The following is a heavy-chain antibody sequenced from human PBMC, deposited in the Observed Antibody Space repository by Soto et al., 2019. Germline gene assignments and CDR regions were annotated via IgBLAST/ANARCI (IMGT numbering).Heavy chain of an antibody. Sequence: GGSLRLSCAASGFTFSSYGMHWVRQAPGKGLEWVAVISYDGSNKYYADSVKGRFTISRDNSKNTLYLQMNSLRAEDTAVYYCAKDGGSSGWDSPDKDYYYYYMDVWGKGTTVTVSS. CDR2: ISYDGSNK. J-gene: IGHJ6*03. V-gene: IGHV3-30*18. CDR1: GFTFSSYG. D-gene: IGHD6-19*01. CDR3: AKDGGSSGWDSPDKDYYYYYMDV.